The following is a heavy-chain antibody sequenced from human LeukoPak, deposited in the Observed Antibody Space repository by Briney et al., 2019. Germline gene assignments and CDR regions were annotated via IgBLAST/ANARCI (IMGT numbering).Heavy chain of an antibody. D-gene: IGHD1-26*01. J-gene: IGHJ4*02. CDR2: ISSSSSTI. Sequence: PGGSLRLSCAASGFTFSTYSMNWVRQAPGKGLEWVSYISSSSSTIYYADSVKGRFTISRDNAKNSLYLQMNSLRADDTALYYCARGVVGPNRPGPLDYWGRGTLVTVSS. V-gene: IGHV3-48*01. CDR1: GFTFSTYS. CDR3: ARGVVGPNRPGPLDY.